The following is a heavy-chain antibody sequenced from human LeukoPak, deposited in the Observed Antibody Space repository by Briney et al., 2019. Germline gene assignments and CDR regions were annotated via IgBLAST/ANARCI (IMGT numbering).Heavy chain of an antibody. V-gene: IGHV3-7*01. J-gene: IGHJ4*02. D-gene: IGHD2-8*02. CDR2: IKPDGSEK. Sequence: GGSLRLSCAASGFTFSDYWMTWVRQAPGKGLEWVANIKPDGSEKYYVDSVRGRFTISRDNAKSSLYLQMNSLRVEDTAVYYCASYLYWRSDLGYWGQGTLVTVSS. CDR1: GFTFSDYW. CDR3: ASYLYWRSDLGY.